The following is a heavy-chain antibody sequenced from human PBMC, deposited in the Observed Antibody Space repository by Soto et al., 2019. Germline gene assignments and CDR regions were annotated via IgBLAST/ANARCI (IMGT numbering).Heavy chain of an antibody. CDR3: ARESPLVHFDY. Sequence: QVQLQQWGAGLLKPSETLSLTCAVYGGSFSGYYWTWIRQPPGKGLEWIGEMNHRGSTNYNPSLKGRVTISVDASKNQFSLKLSSVPAADTAVYYCARESPLVHFDYWGQGTLVTVSS. D-gene: IGHD2-8*02. CDR1: GGSFSGYY. CDR2: MNHRGST. V-gene: IGHV4-34*01. J-gene: IGHJ4*02.